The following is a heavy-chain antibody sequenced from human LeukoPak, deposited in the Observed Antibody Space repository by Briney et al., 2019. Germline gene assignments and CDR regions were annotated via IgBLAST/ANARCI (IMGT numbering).Heavy chain of an antibody. V-gene: IGHV3-73*01. CDR1: GFTFSGSA. Sequence: PGGSLRLSCADSGFTFSGSAMHWVRQASGKGLEWVGRIRSKANSYATAYAASVKGRFTISRDDSKNTAYLQMNSLKTEDTAVYYCTRHYRRFDAFDIWGQGTMVTVSS. D-gene: IGHD4-11*01. J-gene: IGHJ3*02. CDR3: TRHYRRFDAFDI. CDR2: IRSKANSYAT.